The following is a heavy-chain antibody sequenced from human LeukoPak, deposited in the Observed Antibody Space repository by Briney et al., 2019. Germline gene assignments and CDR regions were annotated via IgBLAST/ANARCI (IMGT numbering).Heavy chain of an antibody. J-gene: IGHJ2*01. V-gene: IGHV4-34*01. Sequence: SSETLSLTCAVYGGSFSGYYWSWIRQPPGKGLEWIGEINHSGSTNHNPSLKSRVTISVDTSKNQFSLKLSSVTAADTAVYYCARSPRVTYYYDSSGRRGYFDLWGRGTLVTVSS. CDR2: INHSGST. D-gene: IGHD3-22*01. CDR3: ARSPRVTYYYDSSGRRGYFDL. CDR1: GGSFSGYY.